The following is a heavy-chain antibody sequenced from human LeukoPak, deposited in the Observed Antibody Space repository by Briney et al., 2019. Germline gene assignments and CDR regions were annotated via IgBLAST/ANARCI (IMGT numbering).Heavy chain of an antibody. Sequence: ASVKVSCKASGYTFTSYDINGVRQATGQGLEWMGWMNPNSGNTGYAQKFQGRVTMTRNTSISTAYMERSSLRSEDTAVYYCARRRGYDSSGYYYSWGPDYWGQGTLVTVSS. D-gene: IGHD3-22*01. CDR1: GYTFTSYD. CDR2: MNPNSGNT. J-gene: IGHJ4*02. V-gene: IGHV1-8*01. CDR3: ARRRGYDSSGYYYSWGPDY.